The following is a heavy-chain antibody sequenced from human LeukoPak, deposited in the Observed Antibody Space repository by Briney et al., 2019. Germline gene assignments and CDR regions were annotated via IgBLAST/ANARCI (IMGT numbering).Heavy chain of an antibody. CDR3: TTCGGDCYWWFDY. J-gene: IGHJ4*02. D-gene: IGHD2-21*01. Sequence: GGSLRLSCAASGFTFSNAWMSWVRQAPGKGLEWVGRIKSKTDGGTTNYAAPVKGRFTISRDDSKNTLYLQMNSLKTEDTAVYYCTTCGGDCYWWFDYWGQGTLVTVSS. CDR1: GFTFSNAW. CDR2: IKSKTDGGTT. V-gene: IGHV3-15*01.